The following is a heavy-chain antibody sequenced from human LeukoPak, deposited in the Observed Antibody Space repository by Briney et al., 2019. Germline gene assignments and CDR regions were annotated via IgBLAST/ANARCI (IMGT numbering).Heavy chain of an antibody. Sequence: SETLSLTCTVSGGSVSSGSSYWGWIRQPPGKGLESIGNIYYSGSTYDSPSLTSRVTISVDTSKNQFSLKLSSVTAADTAVYYCARAHFIASYYYGVDVWGQGTTVTVSS. J-gene: IGHJ6*02. CDR2: IYYSGST. CDR3: ARAHFIASYYYGVDV. CDR1: GGSVSSGSSY. D-gene: IGHD3-3*02. V-gene: IGHV4-39*07.